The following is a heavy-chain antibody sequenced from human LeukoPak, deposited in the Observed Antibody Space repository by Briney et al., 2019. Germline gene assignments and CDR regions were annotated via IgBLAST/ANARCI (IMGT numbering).Heavy chain of an antibody. D-gene: IGHD4-17*01. CDR1: GFTFSTYG. J-gene: IGHJ3*02. CDR3: ARGGDYVSDDAFDI. V-gene: IGHV3-48*04. CDR2: IRGNGVTT. Sequence: GGSLRLSCAASGFTFSTYGMNWVRQAPGKGLEWVSGIRGNGVTTYYADSVKGRFTISRDNAKNSLYLQMNSLRAEDTAVYYCARGGDYVSDDAFDIWGQGTMVTVSS.